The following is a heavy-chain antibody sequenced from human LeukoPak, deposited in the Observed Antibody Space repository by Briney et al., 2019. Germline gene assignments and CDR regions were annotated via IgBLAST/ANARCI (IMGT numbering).Heavy chain of an antibody. CDR1: GYTFTGYY. J-gene: IGHJ4*02. V-gene: IGHV1-18*04. Sequence: ASVKVSCKASGYTFTGYYMHWVRQAPGQGLEWMGWISAYNGNTNYAQKLQGRVTMTTDTSTSTAYMELRSLRSDDTAVYYCARVSDYDGYYFDYWGQGTLVTVSS. D-gene: IGHD4-23*01. CDR2: ISAYNGNT. CDR3: ARVSDYDGYYFDY.